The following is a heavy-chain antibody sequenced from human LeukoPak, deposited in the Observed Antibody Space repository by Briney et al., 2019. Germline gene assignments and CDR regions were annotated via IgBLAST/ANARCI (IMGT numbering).Heavy chain of an antibody. CDR2: ISGSGGST. D-gene: IGHD6-6*01. V-gene: IGHV3-23*01. CDR1: GFTFSSYA. J-gene: IGHJ6*02. CDR3: AKDWIAARSYYYYGMDV. Sequence: GGSLRLSCAASGFTFSSYAMSWVRQAPGKGLEWVSAISGSGGSTYYADSVRGRFTISRDNSKNTLYLQMNSLRAEDTAVYYCAKDWIAARSYYYYGMDVGGQGTTVSVSS.